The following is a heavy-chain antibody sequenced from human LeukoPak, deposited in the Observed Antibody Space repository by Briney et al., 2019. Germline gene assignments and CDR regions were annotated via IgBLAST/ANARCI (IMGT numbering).Heavy chain of an antibody. V-gene: IGHV1-24*01. J-gene: IGHJ4*02. D-gene: IGHD2-2*01. CDR1: GYTLTELS. CDR3: TSGLYQTYYFDY. CDR2: FDPEDGET. Sequence: ASVKVSCKVSGYTLTELSMHWVRQAPGKGLEWMGGFDPEDGETIYAQKFQGRVTMTEDTSTDTAYMELSSLRSEDTAVYYCTSGLYQTYYFDYWGQGTLVTVSS.